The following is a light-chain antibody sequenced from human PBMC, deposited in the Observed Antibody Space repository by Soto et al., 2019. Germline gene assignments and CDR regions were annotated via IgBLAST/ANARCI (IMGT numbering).Light chain of an antibody. J-gene: IGKJ1*01. CDR2: GAS. CDR1: QSVSSSY. V-gene: IGKV3-20*01. CDR3: HQYGSPPWT. Sequence: EIVLTQSPGTLSLSLGERATLSCRASQSVSSSYLAGYQQKTGQAPSLLIYGASSRATGIPDRFSGSGSGTDFTLTISRLEPEDFAVYYCHQYGSPPWTFGQGTKVDIK.